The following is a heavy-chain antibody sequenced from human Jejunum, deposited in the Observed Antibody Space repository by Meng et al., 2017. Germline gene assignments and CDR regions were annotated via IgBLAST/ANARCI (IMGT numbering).Heavy chain of an antibody. CDR2: MDYRGST. Sequence: QVQLQESGPGLVEPSQTPSLTSTDSGGAISSGAYFRSWIRQPQGKGLEWIGYMDYRGSTFYNPSLKSRVTISVDTSKNQFSLKLSSVTAADTAVYFCARGELLWDYWGQGTLVTVFS. V-gene: IGHV4-30-4*01. CDR3: ARGELLWDY. CDR1: GGAISSGAYF. J-gene: IGHJ4*02. D-gene: IGHD2-2*01.